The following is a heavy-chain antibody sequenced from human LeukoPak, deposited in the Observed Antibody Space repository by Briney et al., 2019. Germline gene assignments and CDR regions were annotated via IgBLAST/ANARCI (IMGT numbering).Heavy chain of an antibody. CDR2: INPSGGST. D-gene: IGHD3-9*01. CDR1: GYTFTSYY. Sequence: GASVKVSCKASGYTFTSYYMHWVRQAPGQGLEWMGIINPSGGSTSYAQKFQGRVTMTRDMSTSTVYMELSSLRSEDTAVYYCARAPRRYFDWLLPYNWFDPWGQGTLVTVSS. J-gene: IGHJ5*02. CDR3: ARAPRRYFDWLLPYNWFDP. V-gene: IGHV1-46*01.